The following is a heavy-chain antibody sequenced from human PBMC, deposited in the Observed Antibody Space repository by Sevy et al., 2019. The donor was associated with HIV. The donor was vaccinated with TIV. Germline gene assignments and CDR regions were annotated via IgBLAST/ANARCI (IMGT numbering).Heavy chain of an antibody. CDR1: GFTFSNNW. CDR3: ARDNGGYYKADTFDI. CDR2: IKRDGSEE. D-gene: IGHD3-3*01. V-gene: IGHV3-7*01. Sequence: GGSLRLSCVVSGFTFSNNWMTWVRQAPGKGLEWVANIKRDGSEEYYVDSVKGRFTDSRDNAKNSLYLQMNSLRAEDTAVYYCARDNGGYYKADTFDIWGQGTMVTVSS. J-gene: IGHJ3*02.